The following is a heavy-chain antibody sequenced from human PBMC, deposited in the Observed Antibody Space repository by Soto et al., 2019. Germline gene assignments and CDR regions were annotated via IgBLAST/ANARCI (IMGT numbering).Heavy chain of an antibody. V-gene: IGHV4-34*01. Sequence: SETLSLTCAVYGGSFSGYYWSWIRQPPGKGLEWIGEINHSGSTNYNPSLKSRVTISVDTSKNQFSLKLSSVTAADTAVYYCARGQWLDNYWGQGTLVTVSS. CDR2: INHSGST. CDR3: ARGQWLDNY. J-gene: IGHJ4*02. CDR1: GGSFSGYY. D-gene: IGHD6-19*01.